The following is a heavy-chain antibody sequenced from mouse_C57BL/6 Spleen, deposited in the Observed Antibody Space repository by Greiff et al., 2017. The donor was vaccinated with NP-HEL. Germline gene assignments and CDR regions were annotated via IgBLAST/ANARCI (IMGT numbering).Heavy chain of an antibody. D-gene: IGHD2-4*01. CDR3: ARYGRLRRDYYAMDY. CDR2: IRNKANGYTT. Sequence: EVQGVESGGGLVQPGGSLSLSCAASGFTFTDYYMSWVRQPPGKALEWLGFIRNKANGYTTEYSASVKGRFTISRDNSQSILYLQMNALRAEDSATYDCARYGRLRRDYYAMDYWGQGTSVTVSS. CDR1: GFTFTDYY. V-gene: IGHV7-3*01. J-gene: IGHJ4*01.